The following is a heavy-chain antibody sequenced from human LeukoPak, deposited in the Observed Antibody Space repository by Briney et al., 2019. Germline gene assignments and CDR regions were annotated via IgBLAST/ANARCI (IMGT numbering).Heavy chain of an antibody. CDR2: ISYDGSNK. J-gene: IGHJ3*02. CDR3: ARRDDAFDI. V-gene: IGHV3-30-3*01. CDR1: GFTFSSYA. Sequence: GGSLRLSCAASGFTFSSYAMHWVRQAPGKGLEWVAVISYDGSNKYYADSVKGRFTISRDNSKNTLYLQMNSLRAEDTAVYYCARRDDAFDIWGQGTMVTVSS.